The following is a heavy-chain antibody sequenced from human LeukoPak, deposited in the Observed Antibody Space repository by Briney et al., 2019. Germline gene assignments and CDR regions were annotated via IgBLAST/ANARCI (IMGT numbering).Heavy chain of an antibody. Sequence: GGSLRLSCAASEFTFSSYSMNWVRQAPGKGLEWVSYITNSGNSKSYADSVKGRFTISRDNSKNTLYLQMNSLRAEDTAVYYCAKDRCTNGVCYGSYPWGQGTLVTVSS. J-gene: IGHJ5*02. CDR2: ITNSGNSK. D-gene: IGHD2-8*01. V-gene: IGHV3-48*01. CDR3: AKDRCTNGVCYGSYP. CDR1: EFTFSSYS.